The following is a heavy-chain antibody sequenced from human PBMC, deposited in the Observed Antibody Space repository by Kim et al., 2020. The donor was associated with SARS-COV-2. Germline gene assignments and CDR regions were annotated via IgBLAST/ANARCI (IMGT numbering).Heavy chain of an antibody. V-gene: IGHV1-69*13. CDR3: ARDRAGYYIWYY. CDR2: IIPIFGTA. J-gene: IGHJ4*02. D-gene: IGHD3-9*01. CDR1: GGTFSSYA. Sequence: SVKVSCKASGGTFSSYAISWVRQAPGQGLEWMGGIIPIFGTAHYAQKFQGRVTITADESTSTAYMELSSLRSEDTAVYYCARDRAGYYIWYYWGQGNLVTVSS.